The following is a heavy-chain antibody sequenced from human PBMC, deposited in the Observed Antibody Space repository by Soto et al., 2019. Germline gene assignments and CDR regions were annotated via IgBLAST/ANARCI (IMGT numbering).Heavy chain of an antibody. Sequence: QVQLVESGGGVVQPGKSLRLSCAASGFTFSSYGMHWVRQAPGKGLEWVAVIWYDGRSTNYADSVKGRFTISRDNSKNTLYLQMNSLRGEDTAVYYCAIDREWDIARAYFGYWGQGTLVTVSS. CDR1: GFTFSSYG. CDR3: AIDREWDIARAYFGY. D-gene: IGHD5-12*01. V-gene: IGHV3-33*01. CDR2: IWYDGRST. J-gene: IGHJ4*02.